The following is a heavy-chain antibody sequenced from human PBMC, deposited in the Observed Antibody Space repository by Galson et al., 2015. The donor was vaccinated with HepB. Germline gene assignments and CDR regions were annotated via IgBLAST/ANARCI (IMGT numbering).Heavy chain of an antibody. V-gene: IGHV1-2*02. J-gene: IGHJ6*03. Sequence: SVKVSCRASGYTFTGYYMHWVRQAPGQGLEWMGWINPNSGGTNYAQKFQGRVTMTRDTSISTAYMELSRLRSDDTAVYYCARDSSDSSSTYYYMDVWGKGTTVTVSS. CDR2: INPNSGGT. D-gene: IGHD6-6*01. CDR1: GYTFTGYY. CDR3: ARDSSDSSSTYYYMDV.